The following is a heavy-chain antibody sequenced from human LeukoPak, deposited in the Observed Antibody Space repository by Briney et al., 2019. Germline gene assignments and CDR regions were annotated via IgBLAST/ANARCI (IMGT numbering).Heavy chain of an antibody. CDR3: ARPPRRSTRLVRVIFFDY. J-gene: IGHJ4*02. V-gene: IGHV4-59*02. Sequence: PSETLSLTCTVSGESVSGFYWNWIRQPPGKGLEWIGYIYYSGSTNYNPSLKSRVTMSVDTSKNQFSLKLSSVTAADTAVYYCARPPRRSTRLVRVIFFDYWGQGTLVTVSS. D-gene: IGHD6-19*01. CDR2: IYYSGST. CDR1: GESVSGFY.